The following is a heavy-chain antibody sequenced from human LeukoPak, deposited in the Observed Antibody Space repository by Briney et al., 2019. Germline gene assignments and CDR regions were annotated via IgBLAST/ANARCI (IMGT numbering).Heavy chain of an antibody. CDR2: IYPGDSDT. CDR3: ARPYCSSTSCHTNWFDP. CDR1: GYSFTSYW. J-gene: IGHJ5*02. V-gene: IGHV5-51*03. D-gene: IGHD2-2*01. Sequence: GESLKISCKGSGYSFTSYWIGWVRQMPVKGLEWMGIIYPGDSDTRYSPSFQGQVTISADKSISTAYLQWSSLKASDTAMYYCARPYCSSTSCHTNWFDPWGQGTLVTVFS.